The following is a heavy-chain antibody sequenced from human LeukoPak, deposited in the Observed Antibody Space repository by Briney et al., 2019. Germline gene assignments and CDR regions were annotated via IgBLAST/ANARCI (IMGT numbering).Heavy chain of an antibody. CDR1: GFTFSSYA. CDR3: ASGFLTGHSYGMDV. CDR2: LSGSGGST. J-gene: IGHJ6*02. Sequence: PGGSLRLSCAASGFTFSSYAMSWVRQAPGKGLEWVSSLSGSGGSTYYADSVKGRFTIPRDNSKNTLYLQMNSLRDEDTAVYYCASGFLTGHSYGMDVWGQGTTVTVSS. D-gene: IGHD3-9*01. V-gene: IGHV3-23*01.